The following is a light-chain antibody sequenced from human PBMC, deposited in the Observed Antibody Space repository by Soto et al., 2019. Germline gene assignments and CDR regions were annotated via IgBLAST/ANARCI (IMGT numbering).Light chain of an antibody. Sequence: QSVLTQPASVSGSPGQSITISCTGTSSDVGGYNYVSWYQQHPAKVPKLMIYDVSNRPSEVSDRFSGSKSGNTASLTISGLQAEDEADYYCYSYTTSSTYVFGTGTKLTVL. CDR1: SSDVGGYNY. CDR3: YSYTTSSTYV. V-gene: IGLV2-14*01. CDR2: DVS. J-gene: IGLJ1*01.